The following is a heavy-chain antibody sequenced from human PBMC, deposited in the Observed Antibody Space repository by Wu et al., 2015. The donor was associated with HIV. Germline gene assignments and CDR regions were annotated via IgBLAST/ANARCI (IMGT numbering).Heavy chain of an antibody. J-gene: IGHJ3*02. CDR2: INPSDFKV. CDR3: ATRIGGTMEAFNM. V-gene: IGHV1-46*03. D-gene: IGHD1-26*01. Sequence: QVQLVQSGTEVKKAGASVKISCKASEYIFSKNYVHWVRQAPGQSLEWMGVINPSDFKVSYPQKFQGRVTMTKDTSTSIIYMELKSLSHDDTALYYCATRIGGTMEAFNMWGQGTLVTVSS. CDR1: EYIFSKNY.